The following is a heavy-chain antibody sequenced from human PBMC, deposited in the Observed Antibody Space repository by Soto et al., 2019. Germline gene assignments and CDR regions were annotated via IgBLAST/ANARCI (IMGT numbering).Heavy chain of an antibody. CDR3: SKETGYYTWTTCVDFAFDL. Sequence: QVQLVQSGAEVQKPGASVQISCHASGYNFTNFYIHWVRQAPGQGLEWMGMINPTDDRTEFAHKFPGRVNLNTDTSTSPFHIDLTTLRSHNKPRCQCSKETGYYTWTTCVDFAFDLWGRGTLVTVSS. J-gene: IGHJ3*01. D-gene: IGHD2-15*01. CDR2: INPTDDRT. CDR1: GYNFTNFY. V-gene: IGHV1-46*03.